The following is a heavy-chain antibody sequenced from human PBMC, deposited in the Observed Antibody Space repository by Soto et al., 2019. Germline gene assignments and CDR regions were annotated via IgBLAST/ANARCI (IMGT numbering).Heavy chain of an antibody. Sequence: ASVKVSCKASGYTFTGYYMHWVRQAPGQGLEWMGWINPNSGSTNYAQKFQGWVTMTRNTSISTAYMELSRLRSDDTAVYYCARGLQLVRFGFQHWGQGTLVTVSS. CDR2: INPNSGST. CDR3: ARGLQLVRFGFQH. V-gene: IGHV1-2*04. CDR1: GYTFTGYY. J-gene: IGHJ1*01. D-gene: IGHD6-6*01.